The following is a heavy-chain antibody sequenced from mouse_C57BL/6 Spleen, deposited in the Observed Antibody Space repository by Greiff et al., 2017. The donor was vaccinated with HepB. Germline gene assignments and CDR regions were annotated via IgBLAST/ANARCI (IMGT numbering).Heavy chain of an antibody. D-gene: IGHD4-1*01. CDR1: GFTFSSYA. J-gene: IGHJ4*01. CDR2: ISDGGSYT. CDR3: ARGGSNWDYYAMDY. Sequence: EVKLVESGGGLVKPGGSLKLSCAASGFTFSSYAMSWVRQTPEKRLEWVATISDGGSYTYYPDNVKGRFTISRDNAKNNLYLHMSHLKSEDTAMYYCARGGSNWDYYAMDYWGQGTSVTVSS. V-gene: IGHV5-4*03.